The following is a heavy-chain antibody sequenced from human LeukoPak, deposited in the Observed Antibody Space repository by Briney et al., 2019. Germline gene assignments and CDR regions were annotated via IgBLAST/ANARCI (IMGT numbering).Heavy chain of an antibody. Sequence: GGSLRLSCAASGFTVSSIYMSWVRQAPGEGLEWVSVIYTGGSTYYADSVKGRFTISRDNSKNTLHLQMNSLRAEDTAVYYCAGLGGPAAMGEYFQHWGQGTLVTVSS. CDR2: IYTGGST. J-gene: IGHJ1*01. CDR3: AGLGGPAAMGEYFQH. CDR1: GFTVSSIY. D-gene: IGHD2-2*01. V-gene: IGHV3-53*01.